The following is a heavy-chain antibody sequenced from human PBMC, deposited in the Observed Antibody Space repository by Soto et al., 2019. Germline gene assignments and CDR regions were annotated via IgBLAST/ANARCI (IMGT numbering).Heavy chain of an antibody. Sequence: QVQLVQSGAEVKKPGSSVTVSCKASGGTFSSYAISWVRQAPGQGLEWMGGIIPIFGTADYAQKFQGRVTITADASTSTAYMELRSLRSEDTAVYYCANHMTTVGYGYVMDVWGQGTTVTVSS. CDR3: ANHMTTVGYGYVMDV. CDR1: GGTFSSYA. CDR2: IIPIFGTA. D-gene: IGHD4-4*01. J-gene: IGHJ6*02. V-gene: IGHV1-69*12.